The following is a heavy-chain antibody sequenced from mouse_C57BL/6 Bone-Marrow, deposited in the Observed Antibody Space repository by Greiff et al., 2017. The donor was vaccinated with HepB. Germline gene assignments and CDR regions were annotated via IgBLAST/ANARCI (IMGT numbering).Heavy chain of an antibody. CDR2: INPNNGGT. D-gene: IGHD2-4*01. CDR3: ARRGDYAYYAMDY. J-gene: IGHJ4*01. V-gene: IGHV1-22*01. CDR1: GYTFTDYN. Sequence: EVQLQQSGPELVKPGASVKMSCKASGYTFTDYNMHWVKQSHGKSLEWIGYINPNNGGTSYNQKFKGKATLTVNKSSSTAYMELRSLTSEDSAVYYCARRGDYAYYAMDYWGQGTSVTVSS.